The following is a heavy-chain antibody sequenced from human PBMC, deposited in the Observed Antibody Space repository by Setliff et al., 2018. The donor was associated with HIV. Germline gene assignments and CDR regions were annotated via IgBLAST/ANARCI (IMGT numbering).Heavy chain of an antibody. Sequence: ASVKVSCKASGYTFTGYYIHWVRRAPGQGLEWMGRINPSSGGTNYAPKFQGRVTMTRDKSISTAYTELSRLRSDDTAVYYCATWGGSPDGYFYYYMDVWGKGTTVTVSS. D-gene: IGHD1-26*01. CDR3: ATWGGSPDGYFYYYMDV. J-gene: IGHJ6*03. V-gene: IGHV1-2*06. CDR1: GYTFTGYY. CDR2: INPSSGGT.